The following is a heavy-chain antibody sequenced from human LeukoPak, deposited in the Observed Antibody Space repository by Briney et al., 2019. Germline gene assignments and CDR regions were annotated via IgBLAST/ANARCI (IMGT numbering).Heavy chain of an antibody. Sequence: GGSLRLSCAASGFTFSNSAMSWVRQAPGKGLEWVSTLSGSGITTYYADSVKGRFTISRDNSKNTLYLQMNSLRVEDTAVYYCAKGIYSSGWSYFDYWGHGTLVTVSS. J-gene: IGHJ4*01. D-gene: IGHD6-19*01. CDR2: LSGSGITT. V-gene: IGHV3-23*01. CDR3: AKGIYSSGWSYFDY. CDR1: GFTFSNSA.